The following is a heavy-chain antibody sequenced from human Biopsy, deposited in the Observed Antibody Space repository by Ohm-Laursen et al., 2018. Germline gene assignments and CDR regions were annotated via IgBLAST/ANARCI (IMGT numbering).Heavy chain of an antibody. V-gene: IGHV4-59*11. D-gene: IGHD4-23*01. Sequence: PSDTLSLTCTVSGGSFTGHYWSWIRQPPGQGLEWIGHISYTGYTSYKSSLKSRVTISLDTSRKHFSLRLTSLAAADTAVYYCARGSNEYGGLYFPHWGQGTLVTVSS. CDR1: GGSFTGHY. CDR3: ARGSNEYGGLYFPH. CDR2: ISYTGYT. J-gene: IGHJ1*01.